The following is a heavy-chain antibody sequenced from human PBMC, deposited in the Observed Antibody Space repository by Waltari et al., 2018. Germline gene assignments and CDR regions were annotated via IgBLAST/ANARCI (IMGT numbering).Heavy chain of an antibody. V-gene: IGHV1-3*01. J-gene: IGHJ4*02. Sequence: QVQLVQSGAEVKKPGASVKVSCKASGYTFTSYAMHWVRQAPGQRLEWMGWITAGNGNTKYSQKFQGRVTITRDTSASTAYMELSSLRAEDTAVYYCARIAAAAFDYWGQGTLVTVSS. CDR2: ITAGNGNT. CDR3: ARIAAAAFDY. CDR1: GYTFTSYA. D-gene: IGHD6-13*01.